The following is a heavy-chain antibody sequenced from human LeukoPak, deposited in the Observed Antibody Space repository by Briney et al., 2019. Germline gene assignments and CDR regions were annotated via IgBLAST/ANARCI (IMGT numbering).Heavy chain of an antibody. J-gene: IGHJ5*02. D-gene: IGHD3-3*01. V-gene: IGHV4-61*02. CDR2: IYTGGST. CDR3: ARDFWP. CDR1: CGSMNSGGDY. Sequence: QVQLQESGPGLVKPSQTLSLTRTVSCGSMNSGGDYWTWIQQPADKELESIGLIYTGGSTNYNTSLKSRVTISIDTSKNQFSLKLTSVTAADTAVYYCARDFWPWGQGTLVTVSS.